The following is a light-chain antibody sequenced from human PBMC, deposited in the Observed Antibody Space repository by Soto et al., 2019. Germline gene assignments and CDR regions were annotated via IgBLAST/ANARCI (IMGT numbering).Light chain of an antibody. J-gene: IGKJ3*01. CDR3: QKYNSAPPD. CDR2: DVS. CDR1: QGISYF. V-gene: IGKV1-27*01. Sequence: DIQMTQSPSSLSASVGDRVTITCRASQGISYFLAWYQQKPGKAPRLLIHDVSTLHSGVPSRFSGSGSGTDFTLTISSLQPEDVATYFFQKYNSAPPDFGPGTKVDLK.